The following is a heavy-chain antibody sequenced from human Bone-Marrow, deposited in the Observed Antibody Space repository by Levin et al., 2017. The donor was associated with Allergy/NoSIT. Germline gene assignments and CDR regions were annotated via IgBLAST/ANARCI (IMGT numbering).Heavy chain of an antibody. CDR2: ISSSGSTI. CDR1: GFTFSSYE. V-gene: IGHV3-48*03. CDR3: AREWGRGGKLTNWFDP. J-gene: IGHJ5*02. D-gene: IGHD3-16*01. Sequence: LSLTCAASGFTFSSYEMNWVRQAPGKGLEWVSYISSSGSTIYYADSVKGRFTISRDNAKNSLYLQMNSLRAEDTAVYYCAREWGRGGKLTNWFDPWGQGTLVTVSS.